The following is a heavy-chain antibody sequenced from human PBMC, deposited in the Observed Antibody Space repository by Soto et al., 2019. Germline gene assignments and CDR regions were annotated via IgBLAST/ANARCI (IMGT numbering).Heavy chain of an antibody. CDR2: ISAYNGNT. CDR3: ARDNGLELLRGYYYYYRMDV. V-gene: IGHV1-18*01. D-gene: IGHD2-15*01. J-gene: IGHJ6*02. Sequence: ASVKVSCKASGYTFTSYGISWVRQAPGQGLEWMGWISAYNGNTNYAQKLQGRVTMTTDTSTSTAYMELRSRRSDDTAVYYCARDNGLELLRGYYYYYRMDVWGQETTVTASS. CDR1: GYTFTSYG.